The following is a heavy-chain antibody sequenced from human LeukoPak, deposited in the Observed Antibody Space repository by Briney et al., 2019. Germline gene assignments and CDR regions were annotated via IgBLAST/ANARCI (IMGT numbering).Heavy chain of an antibody. CDR1: GLTFSSYA. Sequence: GRSLRLSCAATGLTFSSYAMRWARQAPGKGLEWVSAISGSGGSTYYADSVKGRFTISRDNSKNTLYLQMNSLRAEDTAVYYCAKARREIAAAGTVGYWGQGTLVTVSS. J-gene: IGHJ4*02. V-gene: IGHV3-23*01. CDR2: ISGSGGST. D-gene: IGHD6-13*01. CDR3: AKARREIAAAGTVGY.